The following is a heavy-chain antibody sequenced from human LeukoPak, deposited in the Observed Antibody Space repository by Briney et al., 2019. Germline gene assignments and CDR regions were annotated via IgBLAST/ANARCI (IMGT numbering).Heavy chain of an antibody. CDR3: ARGPRENRDGYNYYYYYYMDV. D-gene: IGHD5-24*01. J-gene: IGHJ6*03. CDR1: RGTFSSYA. V-gene: IGHV1-69*06. CDR2: IIPIFGTA. Sequence: GASVKVSCKASRGTFSSYAISWVRQAPGQGLEWMGGIIPIFGTANYAQKFQGRVTITADKSTSTAYMELSSLRSEDTAVYYCARGPRENRDGYNYYYYYYMDVWGKGTTVTVSS.